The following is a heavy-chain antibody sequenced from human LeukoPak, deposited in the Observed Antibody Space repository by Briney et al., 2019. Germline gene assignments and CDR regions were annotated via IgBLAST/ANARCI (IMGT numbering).Heavy chain of an antibody. V-gene: IGHV4-59*12. J-gene: IGHJ4*02. CDR1: GGSISSYY. CDR3: ARLSYYYDSSGYFLSHFDY. CDR2: IYYSGST. Sequence: SETLSLTCTVSGGSISSYYWSWIRQPPGKGLEWIGSIYYSGSTYYNPSLKSRVTISVDTSKNQFSLKLSSVTAADTAVYYCARLSYYYDSSGYFLSHFDYWGQGTLVTVSS. D-gene: IGHD3-22*01.